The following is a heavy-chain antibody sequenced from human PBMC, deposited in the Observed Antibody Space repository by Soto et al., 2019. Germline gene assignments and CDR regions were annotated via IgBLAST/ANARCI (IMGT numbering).Heavy chain of an antibody. D-gene: IGHD2-8*01. CDR2: INASNGNT. V-gene: IGHV1-3*01. CDR3: ARDVLPSKYGHGVFDY. CDR1: GYPFTIYA. Sequence: APVKVSCKASGYPFTIYAMHWVRQAPGQKLEWMGWINASNGNTKYSQKFQGRVTITRYTSASTAYMEMSSLRSKHPTLSYCARDVLPSKYGHGVFDYWRQGILVTVTS. J-gene: IGHJ4*02.